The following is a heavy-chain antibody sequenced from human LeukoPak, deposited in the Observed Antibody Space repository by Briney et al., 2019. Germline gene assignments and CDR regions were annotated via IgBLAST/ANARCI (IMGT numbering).Heavy chain of an antibody. CDR1: GGSISSSSYY. CDR3: ARRTATTYSSSWYPFDY. D-gene: IGHD6-13*01. V-gene: IGHV4-39*01. CDR2: IYYSGST. J-gene: IGHJ4*02. Sequence: SETLSLTCTVSGGSISSSSYYWGWIRQPPGKGLEWIGSIYYSGSTYYNPSLKSRVTISVDTSKNQFSLKLSSVTAADTAVYYCARRTATTYSSSWYPFDYWGQGTLVTVSS.